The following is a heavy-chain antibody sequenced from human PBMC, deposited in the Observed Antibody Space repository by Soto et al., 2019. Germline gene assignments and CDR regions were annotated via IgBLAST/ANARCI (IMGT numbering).Heavy chain of an antibody. Sequence: GGSLRLSCAASGFTFSSYGMHWVRQAPGKGLEWVAVISYDGSNKYYADSVKGRFTISRDNSKNTLYLQMNSLRAEDTAVYYCAKAWVGITMDGMDVWGQGTTVTVSS. D-gene: IGHD3-10*01. CDR2: ISYDGSNK. CDR1: GFTFSSYG. V-gene: IGHV3-30*18. J-gene: IGHJ6*02. CDR3: AKAWVGITMDGMDV.